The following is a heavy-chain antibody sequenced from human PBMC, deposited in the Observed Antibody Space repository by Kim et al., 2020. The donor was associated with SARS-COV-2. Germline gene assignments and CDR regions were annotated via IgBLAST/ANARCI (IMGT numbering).Heavy chain of an antibody. V-gene: IGHV3-11*01. CDR3: AGDNHCQRPHPFDY. Sequence: AEPLKGRFTISRDNAKNALYLPMNSLRAEDTAVDYCAGDNHCQRPHPFDYWGQGTLVTVSS. J-gene: IGHJ4*02. D-gene: IGHD6-25*01.